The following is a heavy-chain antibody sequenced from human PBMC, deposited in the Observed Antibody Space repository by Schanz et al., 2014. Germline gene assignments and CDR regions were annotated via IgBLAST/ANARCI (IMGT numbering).Heavy chain of an antibody. Sequence: QVQLVQSGADVKKPGASVKVSCKASGNTLSAYYIHWIRQAPGQGLEWMGWIDPNSGGTNYAQKLQGRVTLTTDTSTSTAYMELRSLRSDDTAVYYCARGYCSRTSCFQNYYYGMDVWGQGTTVTVSS. CDR2: IDPNSGGT. D-gene: IGHD2-2*01. V-gene: IGHV1-2*02. CDR3: ARGYCSRTSCFQNYYYGMDV. CDR1: GNTLSAYY. J-gene: IGHJ6*02.